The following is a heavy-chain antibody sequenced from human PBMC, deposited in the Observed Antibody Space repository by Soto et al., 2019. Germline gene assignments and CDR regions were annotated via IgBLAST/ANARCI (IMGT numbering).Heavy chain of an antibody. J-gene: IGHJ4*02. CDR3: ARDRRSTSRDGYITDY. D-gene: IGHD3-16*02. CDR1: GFTFSSYW. CDR2: INSDGSST. Sequence: PGGSLRLSCAASGFTFSSYWMHWVRQAPGKGLVWVSRINSDGSSTSYADSVKGRFTISRDNAKNTLYLQMNSLRAEDTAVYYCARDRRSTSRDGYITDYWGQGTLVTVSS. V-gene: IGHV3-74*01.